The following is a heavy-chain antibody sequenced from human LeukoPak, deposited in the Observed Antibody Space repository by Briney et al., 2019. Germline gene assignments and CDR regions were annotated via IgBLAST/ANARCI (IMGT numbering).Heavy chain of an antibody. J-gene: IGHJ4*02. CDR3: AREPHYDFWSGYFDY. V-gene: IGHV3-7*01. D-gene: IGHD3-3*01. CDR1: GFTFSSYW. CDR2: INQDGSEK. Sequence: GGSLRLSCAASGFTFSSYWMSWVRQAPGKGLQWVANINQDGSEKYSVDSVKGRFTISRDNAKNSLYLQMNSLRAEDTAVYYCAREPHYDFWSGYFDYWGQGTLVTVSS.